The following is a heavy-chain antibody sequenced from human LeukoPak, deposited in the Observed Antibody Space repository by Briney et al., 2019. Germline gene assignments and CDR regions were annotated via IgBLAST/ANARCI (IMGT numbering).Heavy chain of an antibody. CDR1: GYTFTGYY. J-gene: IGHJ4*02. V-gene: IGHV1-2*02. CDR3: ARDRYCSGGSCYLGY. Sequence: ASVKVSCKASGYTFTGYYMHCVRQAPGQGLEWMGWINPNSGGTNYAQKFQGRVTMTRDTSISTAYMELSRLRSDDTAVYYCARDRYCSGGSCYLGYWGQGTLVTVSS. D-gene: IGHD2-15*01. CDR2: INPNSGGT.